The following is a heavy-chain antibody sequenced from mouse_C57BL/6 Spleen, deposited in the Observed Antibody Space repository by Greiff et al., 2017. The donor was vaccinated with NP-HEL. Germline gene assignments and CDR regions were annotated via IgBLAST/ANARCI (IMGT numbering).Heavy chain of an antibody. J-gene: IGHJ2*01. V-gene: IGHV1-81*01. CDR1: GYTFTSYG. Sequence: QVQLQQSGAELARPGASVKLSCKASGYTFTSYGISWVKQRTGQGLEWIGEIYPRSGNTYYNEKFKGKATLTADKSSSTAYMELRSLTSEDSAVYYCARSLDYGSSYFDYWGQGTTLTVSS. CDR3: ARSLDYGSSYFDY. D-gene: IGHD1-1*01. CDR2: IYPRSGNT.